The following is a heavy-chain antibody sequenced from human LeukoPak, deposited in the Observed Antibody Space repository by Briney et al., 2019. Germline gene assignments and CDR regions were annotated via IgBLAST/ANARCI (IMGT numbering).Heavy chain of an antibody. Sequence: GASVKVSCKASGYTFTSYGISWVRQAPGQGLEWMGWISAYNGNTNYAQKLQGRVTMTTDTSTSTAYMELRSLRSDDTAVYYCARRARVVGYYGSGSDYYYYYMDVWGKGTTVTVSS. CDR3: ARRARVVGYYGSGSDYYYYYMDV. V-gene: IGHV1-18*01. J-gene: IGHJ6*03. CDR1: GYTFTSYG. D-gene: IGHD3-10*01. CDR2: ISAYNGNT.